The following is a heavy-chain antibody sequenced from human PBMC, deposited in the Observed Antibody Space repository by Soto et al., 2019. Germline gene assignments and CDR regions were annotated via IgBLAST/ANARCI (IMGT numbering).Heavy chain of an antibody. D-gene: IGHD3-3*01. CDR2: IYYGGNT. J-gene: IGHJ5*02. CDR1: GGSVSSRSYH. Sequence: PSETLSLTCTVSGGSVSSRSYHWGWIRQSPGKGLEWIGSIYYGGNTFYNPSLQSRVTISVDTSKNHFSLKLSSVTAADTAVYYCARTFFGGADNWFDPWGQGTLVTVSS. V-gene: IGHV4-39*07. CDR3: ARTFFGGADNWFDP.